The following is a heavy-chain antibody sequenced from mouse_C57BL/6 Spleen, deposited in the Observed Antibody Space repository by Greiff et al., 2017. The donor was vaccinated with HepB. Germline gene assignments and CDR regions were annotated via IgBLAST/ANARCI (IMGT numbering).Heavy chain of an antibody. J-gene: IGHJ2*01. V-gene: IGHV1-69*01. CDR2: IDPSDSYT. Sequence: QVQLQQSGAELVMPGASVKLSCKASGYTFTSYWMHWVKQRPGQGLEWIGEIDPSDSYTNYNQKFKGKSTLTVDKSSSTAYMQLSSLTSEDSAVYYCARNHDYEGFDYWGQGTTLTVSS. CDR1: GYTFTSYW. CDR3: ARNHDYEGFDY. D-gene: IGHD2-4*01.